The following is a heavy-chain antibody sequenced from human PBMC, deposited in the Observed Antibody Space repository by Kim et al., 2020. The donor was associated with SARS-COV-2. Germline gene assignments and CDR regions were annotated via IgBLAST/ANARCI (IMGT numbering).Heavy chain of an antibody. D-gene: IGHD6-13*01. J-gene: IGHJ6*02. Sequence: TNYNPSLKSRVTISVDTSKNQFSLKLSSVTAADTAVYYCARGGVISPMDVWGQGTTVTVSS. CDR2: T. CDR3: ARGGVISPMDV. V-gene: IGHV4-59*09.